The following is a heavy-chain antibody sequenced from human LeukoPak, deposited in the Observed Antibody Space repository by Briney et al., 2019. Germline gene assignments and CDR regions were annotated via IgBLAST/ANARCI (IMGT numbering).Heavy chain of an antibody. J-gene: IGHJ3*02. CDR1: GFTVSSNY. CDR2: ISYDGSNK. CDR3: AKLGGPSGAFDI. V-gene: IGHV3-30*18. Sequence: GGSLRLSCAASGFTVSSNYMSWVRQAPGKGLEWVAVISYDGSNKYYADSVKGRFTISRDNSKNTLYLQMNSLRAEDTAVYYCAKLGGPSGAFDIWGQGTMVTVSS.